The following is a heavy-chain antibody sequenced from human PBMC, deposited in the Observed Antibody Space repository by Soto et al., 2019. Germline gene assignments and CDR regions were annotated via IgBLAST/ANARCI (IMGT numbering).Heavy chain of an antibody. V-gene: IGHV4-34*01. J-gene: IGHJ6*02. CDR1: GGSFSGYY. CDR2: INHSGST. CDR3: ARGHSGVRGVITYYYYYGMDV. Sequence: KPSETLSLTCAVYGGSFSGYYWSWIRQPPGKGLEWIGEINHSGSTNYNPSLKSRVTISVDTSKNQFSLKLSSVTAADTAVYYCARGHSGVRGVITYYYYYGMDVWGRGTTVTVSS. D-gene: IGHD3-10*01.